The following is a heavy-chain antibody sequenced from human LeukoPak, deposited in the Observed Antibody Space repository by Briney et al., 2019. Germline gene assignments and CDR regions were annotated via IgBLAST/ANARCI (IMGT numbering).Heavy chain of an antibody. V-gene: IGHV3-48*04. CDR3: ARPRAYSSGCLGY. CDR2: ISSSGSTI. J-gene: IGHJ4*02. CDR1: GFTFSSRDW. Sequence: GGSLRLSCVASGFTFSSRDWMTWVRQAPGKGLEWVSYISSSGSTIYYADSVKGRFTISRDNAKNSLYPQMNSLRAEDTAVYYCARPRAYSSGCLGYWGQGTLVTVSS. D-gene: IGHD6-19*01.